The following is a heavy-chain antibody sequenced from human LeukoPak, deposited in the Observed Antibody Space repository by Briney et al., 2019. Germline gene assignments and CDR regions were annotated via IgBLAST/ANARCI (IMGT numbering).Heavy chain of an antibody. CDR2: INPSSGGT. V-gene: IGHV1-2*02. CDR3: ARDYHDFWRGLNNY. J-gene: IGHJ4*02. D-gene: IGHD3-3*01. Sequence: ASVKVSCKASGYTFTGYYLHWVRQAPGQGLEWLGWINPSSGGTNYAQKFQGRVTMTRDTSISTAYMELSRLRSDDTAMYYCARDYHDFWRGLNNYWGQGTLVTVSS. CDR1: GYTFTGYY.